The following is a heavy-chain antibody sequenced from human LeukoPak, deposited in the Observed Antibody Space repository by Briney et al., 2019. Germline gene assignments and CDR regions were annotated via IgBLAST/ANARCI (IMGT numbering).Heavy chain of an antibody. CDR3: ARAARPKRTTDYYYYMDV. CDR1: GYTFTSYD. CDR2: MNPNSGNT. D-gene: IGHD1-7*01. Sequence: ASVKVSRKASGYTFTSYDINWVRQATGQGLEWMGWMNPNSGNTGYAQKFQGRVTMTRNTSISTAYMELSSLRSEDTAVYYCARAARPKRTTDYYYYMDVWGKGTTVTVSS. V-gene: IGHV1-8*01. J-gene: IGHJ6*03.